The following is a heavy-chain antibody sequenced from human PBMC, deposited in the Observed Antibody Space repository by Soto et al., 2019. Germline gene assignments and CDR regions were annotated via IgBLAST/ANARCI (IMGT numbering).Heavy chain of an antibody. D-gene: IGHD6-13*01. CDR2: IIPIFDTA. CDR3: ARVRIAPYYFDF. J-gene: IGHJ4*02. CDR1: GGTFSSYS. Sequence: GASVEVSCKASGGTFSSYSISWVLQAPGHGLEWMGGIIPIFDTANYAQKFQGRVSITADESTSTAYMELSSLRSEDTAMYYCARVRIAPYYFDFWGQGTLVTVSS. V-gene: IGHV1-69*13.